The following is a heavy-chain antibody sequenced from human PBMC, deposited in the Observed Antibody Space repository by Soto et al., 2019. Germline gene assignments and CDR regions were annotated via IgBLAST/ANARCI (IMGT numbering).Heavy chain of an antibody. CDR1: GFTFNAHA. V-gene: IGHV3-23*01. CDR3: VKDWTGNKCPCLDV. D-gene: IGHD2-8*02. J-gene: IGHJ6*02. Sequence: EVQELESGGGLLQPGGSLRLSCVASGFTFNAHAMTWVRQGPGKGLEWTSSISGNGKTTYYADSVKGRFTVSRDNSKNTLSLQMNSLRVEDTATYYCVKDWTGNKCPCLDVWGQGTTVTVSS. CDR2: ISGNGKTT.